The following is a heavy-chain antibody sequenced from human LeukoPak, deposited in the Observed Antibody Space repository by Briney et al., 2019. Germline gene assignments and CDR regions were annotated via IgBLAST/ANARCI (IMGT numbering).Heavy chain of an antibody. Sequence: ASVKVSCKASGYTFTSYAMNWVRQAPGQGLEWMGIINPSGGSTSYAQKFQGRVTMTRDMSTSTVYMELSSLRSEDTAVYYCARAPGWQLGDYYYYMDVWGKGTTVTVSS. CDR3: ARAPGWQLGDYYYYMDV. J-gene: IGHJ6*03. V-gene: IGHV1-46*01. CDR1: GYTFTSYA. CDR2: INPSGGST. D-gene: IGHD6-6*01.